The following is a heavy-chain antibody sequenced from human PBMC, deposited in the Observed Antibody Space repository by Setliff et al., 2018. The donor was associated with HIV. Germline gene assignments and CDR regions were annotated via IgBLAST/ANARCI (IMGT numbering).Heavy chain of an antibody. Sequence: GGSLRLSCAASGFTFTTYAMHWVRQAPGKGLEWVAVISIYDGSEKYYADSVKGRVTVTKDSSTSIAYMELRNLRSDDTAVYYCASHPPWLDRAEYFQHWGQGTLVTVSS. CDR2: ISIYDGSEK. CDR1: GFTFTTYA. V-gene: IGHV3-30*04. J-gene: IGHJ1*01. D-gene: IGHD6-19*01. CDR3: ASHPPWLDRAEYFQH.